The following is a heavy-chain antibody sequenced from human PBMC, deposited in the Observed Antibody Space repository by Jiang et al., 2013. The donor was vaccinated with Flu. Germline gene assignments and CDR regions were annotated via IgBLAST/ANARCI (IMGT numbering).Heavy chain of an antibody. CDR2: GST. V-gene: IGHV3-53*01. Sequence: GSTYYADSVKGRFTISRDNSKNTLYLQMNSLRAEDTAVYYCARNLAPDYWGQGTLVTVSS. J-gene: IGHJ4*02. D-gene: IGHD3-3*02. CDR3: ARNLAPDY.